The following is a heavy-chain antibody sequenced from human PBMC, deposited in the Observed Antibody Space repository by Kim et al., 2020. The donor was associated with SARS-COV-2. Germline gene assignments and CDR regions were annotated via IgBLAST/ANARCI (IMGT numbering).Heavy chain of an antibody. CDR2: INPSGGST. CDR1: GYTFTSYY. D-gene: IGHD3-10*01. J-gene: IGHJ4*02. Sequence: ASVKVSCKASGYTFTSYYMHWVRQAPGQGLECMGIINPSGGSTSYAQKFQGRVTMTRDTSTSTVYMELSSLRSEDTAVYYCARSITMVRGVIFPYYWGQGTLVTVSS. V-gene: IGHV1-46*01. CDR3: ARSITMVRGVIFPYY.